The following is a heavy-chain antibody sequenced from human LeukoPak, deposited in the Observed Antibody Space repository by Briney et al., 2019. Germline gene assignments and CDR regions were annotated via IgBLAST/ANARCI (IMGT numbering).Heavy chain of an antibody. Sequence: SQTLSLTCAISGDSVSSSSAAWNWIRQSPSRGLEWLGRTYYRSKWYNDYAVSVKSRITINPDTSKNQFSLQLNSVTPEDTAVYYCARDQPPLYGSGSYSFDYWGQGTLVTVPS. CDR1: GDSVSSSSAA. CDR2: TYYRSKWYN. D-gene: IGHD3-10*01. J-gene: IGHJ4*02. V-gene: IGHV6-1*01. CDR3: ARDQPPLYGSGSYSFDY.